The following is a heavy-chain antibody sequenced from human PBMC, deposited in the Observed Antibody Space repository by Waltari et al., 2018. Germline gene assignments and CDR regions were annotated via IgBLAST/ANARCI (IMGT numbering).Heavy chain of an antibody. CDR3: TRDRHDFWSGPNWFDP. D-gene: IGHD3-3*01. CDR2: IHWSGGST. V-gene: IGHV3-20*01. J-gene: IGHJ5*02. CDR1: GFTFDKYG. Sequence: EVQLVESGGGVVRPGWSLRLSCAASGFTFDKYGMIWVRQVPGKGLEWVSHIHWSGGSTGYAESVKGRFTISRDNAKQSLYLEMNSLRVEDTALYHCTRDRHDFWSGPNWFDPWGQGTLVTVSS.